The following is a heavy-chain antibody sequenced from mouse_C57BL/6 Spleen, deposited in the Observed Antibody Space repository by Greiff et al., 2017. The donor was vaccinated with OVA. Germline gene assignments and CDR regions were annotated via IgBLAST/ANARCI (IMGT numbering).Heavy chain of an antibody. V-gene: IGHV1-80*01. CDR1: GYAFSSYW. D-gene: IGHD2-1*01. CDR2: IYPGDGDT. J-gene: IGHJ4*01. Sequence: QVQLQQSGAELVKPGASVKISCKASGYAFSSYWMNWVKQRPGKGLEWIGQIYPGDGDTNYNGKFKGKATLTADKSSSTAYMQLSSLTSEDSAVYFCAGGNYVYYYAMDYWGQGTSVTVSS. CDR3: AGGNYVYYYAMDY.